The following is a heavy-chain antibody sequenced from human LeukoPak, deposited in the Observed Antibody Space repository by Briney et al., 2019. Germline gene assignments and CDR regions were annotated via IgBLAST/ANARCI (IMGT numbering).Heavy chain of an antibody. Sequence: SETLSLTCTVSGGSISSNYWGWFRQPPGKGLEYIGHIYSSGSTTDNPSFKSRVTISIDTAKNQFSLKLSSGTAADTAVYYCAKRAITTAGNLWFDPWGQGTLVTVSS. V-gene: IGHV4-59*08. CDR1: GGSISSNY. D-gene: IGHD6-13*01. CDR2: IYSSGST. J-gene: IGHJ5*02. CDR3: AKRAITTAGNLWFDP.